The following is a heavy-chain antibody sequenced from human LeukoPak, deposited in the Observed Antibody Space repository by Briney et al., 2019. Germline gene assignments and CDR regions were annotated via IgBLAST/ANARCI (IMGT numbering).Heavy chain of an antibody. Sequence: GGSLRLSCAASGFTFDNNAMTWVRQAPGEGLEWASAISGGGGNTYYADSVKGRFTISRDNSKSPLYLQLNSLRAEDTAVYYCAKQSTASGSWDYWGQGTLLTVSS. D-gene: IGHD2-21*01. V-gene: IGHV3-23*01. CDR2: ISGGGGNT. J-gene: IGHJ4*02. CDR1: GFTFDNNA. CDR3: AKQSTASGSWDY.